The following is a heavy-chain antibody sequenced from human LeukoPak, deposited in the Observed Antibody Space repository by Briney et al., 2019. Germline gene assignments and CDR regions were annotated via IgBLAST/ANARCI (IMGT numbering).Heavy chain of an antibody. D-gene: IGHD6-13*01. CDR2: MNPNSGNT. CDR3: ARADIAAAEANWFDP. V-gene: IGHV1-8*01. J-gene: IGHJ5*02. Sequence: GASVKVSCKAPGYTFTSYDINWVRQATGQGLEWMGWMNPNSGNTGYAQKFQGRVTMTRNTSISTAYMELSSLRSEDTAVYYCARADIAAAEANWFDPWGQGTLVTVSS. CDR1: GYTFTSYD.